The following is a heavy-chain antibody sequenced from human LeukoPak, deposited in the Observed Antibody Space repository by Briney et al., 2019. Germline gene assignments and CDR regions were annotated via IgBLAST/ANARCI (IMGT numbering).Heavy chain of an antibody. CDR2: ISSSSSTI. V-gene: IGHV3-48*01. CDR3: ARVRYSSGWQYFQH. J-gene: IGHJ1*01. Sequence: GGSLRLSCAASGFTFSSYSMNWVRQAPGKGLEWVSYISSSSSTIYYADSVKGRFTISRDNAKNSLYLQMNSLRAEDTAVYYCARVRYSSGWQYFQHWGQGTLVTVSS. D-gene: IGHD6-19*01. CDR1: GFTFSSYS.